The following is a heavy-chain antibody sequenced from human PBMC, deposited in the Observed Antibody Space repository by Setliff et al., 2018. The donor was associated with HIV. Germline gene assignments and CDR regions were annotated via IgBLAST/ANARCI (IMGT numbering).Heavy chain of an antibody. CDR3: ARVGTTVTTRETYKWFDP. V-gene: IGHV4-38-2*01. CDR1: GYSISSGYF. D-gene: IGHD4-17*01. Sequence: SETLSLTCVVSGYSISSGYFWGWIRQPPGKGLEWIGEINHSGSTNYNPSLNSRVTISVDTSKNQFSLKVSSVTAADTAVYYCARVGTTVTTRETYKWFDPWGQGTLVTVSS. CDR2: INHSGST. J-gene: IGHJ5*02.